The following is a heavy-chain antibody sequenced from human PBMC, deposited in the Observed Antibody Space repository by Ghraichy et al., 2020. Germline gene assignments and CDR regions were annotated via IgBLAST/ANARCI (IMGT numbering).Heavy chain of an antibody. J-gene: IGHJ4*02. CDR1: GYTFTSYG. D-gene: IGHD3-10*01. CDR3: ARDTYYYGSGSYYTPFDY. Sequence: ASVKVSCKASGYTFTSYGISWVRQAPGQGLEWMGWISAYNGNTNYAQKLQGRVTMTTDTSTSTAYMELRSLRSDDTAVYYCARDTYYYGSGSYYTPFDYWGQGTLVTVSS. V-gene: IGHV1-18*04. CDR2: ISAYNGNT.